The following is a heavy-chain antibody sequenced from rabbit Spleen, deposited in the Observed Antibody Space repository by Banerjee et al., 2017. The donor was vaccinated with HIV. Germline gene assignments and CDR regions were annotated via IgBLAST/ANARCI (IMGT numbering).Heavy chain of an antibody. CDR1: GVSFSGDSY. CDR2: IDAGSSGFT. CDR3: ARDTASSFSSYGMDL. V-gene: IGHV1S40*01. D-gene: IGHD8-1*01. J-gene: IGHJ6*01. Sequence: QSLEESGGDLVKPEASLTLTCTASGVSFSGDSYMCWVRQAPGKGLEWVVCIDAGSSGFTYFANWAKGRFTISKTSSTTVTLQMTSLTAADTATYFCARDTASSFSSYGMDLWGQGTLVTVS.